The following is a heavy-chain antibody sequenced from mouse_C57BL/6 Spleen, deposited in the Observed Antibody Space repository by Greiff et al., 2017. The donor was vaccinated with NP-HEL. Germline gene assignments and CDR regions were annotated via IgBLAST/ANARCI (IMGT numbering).Heavy chain of an antibody. J-gene: IGHJ1*03. CDR2: IDPSDSYT. D-gene: IGHD1-1*01. CDR3: ARRADLGSSPYWYFDV. V-gene: IGHV1-69*01. CDR1: GYTFTSYW. Sequence: QVQLQQPGAELVMPGASVKLSCKASGYTFTSYWMHWVKQRPGQGLEWIGEIDPSDSYTNYNQKFKGKSTLTVDKSSSTAYMQLSSLTSEDSAVYYCARRADLGSSPYWYFDVWGTGTTVTVSS.